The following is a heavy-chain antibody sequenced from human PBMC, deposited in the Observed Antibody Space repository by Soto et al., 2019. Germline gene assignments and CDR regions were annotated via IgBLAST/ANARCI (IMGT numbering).Heavy chain of an antibody. CDR1: GYTFTSYG. CDR3: ARGRSGDILTGLGKAYYMDV. D-gene: IGHD3-9*01. J-gene: IGHJ6*03. CDR2: ISAYNGNT. Sequence: ASVKVSCKASGYTFTSYGISWVRQAPGQGLEWMGWISAYNGNTSYAQKLQGRVTMTTNTSTSTAYMELRSLRSDDTAVYYCARGRSGDILTGLGKAYYMDVWGKGTTVTVSS. V-gene: IGHV1-18*01.